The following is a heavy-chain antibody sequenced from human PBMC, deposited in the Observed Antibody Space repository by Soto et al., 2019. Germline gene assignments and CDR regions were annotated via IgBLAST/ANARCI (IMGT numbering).Heavy chain of an antibody. D-gene: IGHD3-9*01. CDR1: GGSISSSNW. CDR3: ASRRRDIILYYDILTPYSPLSY. Sequence: SETLSLTCAVSGGSISSSNWWSWVRQPPGKGLEWIGEIYHSGSTNYNPSLKSRVTISVDKSKNQFSLKLSSVTAADTAVYYCASRRRDIILYYDILTPYSPLSYWGQGTRVTVPS. V-gene: IGHV4-4*02. CDR2: IYHSGST. J-gene: IGHJ4*02.